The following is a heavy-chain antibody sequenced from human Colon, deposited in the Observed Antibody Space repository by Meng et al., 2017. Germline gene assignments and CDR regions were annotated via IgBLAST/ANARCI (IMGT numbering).Heavy chain of an antibody. J-gene: IGHJ4*02. CDR1: GDSITRGGYH. Sequence: VRLQRCGPGLVTPSPTLSLLCSVSGDSITRGGYHWSWVRQRPGRGLEWVGHIYYGGSAFYNPALRSRLTMSTDRSANQFSLRVTSVTAADTTTYFCARGLKGSLEFWGQGALVTVSS. CDR3: ARGLKGSLEF. V-gene: IGHV4-31*03. D-gene: IGHD3-10*01. CDR2: IYYGGSA.